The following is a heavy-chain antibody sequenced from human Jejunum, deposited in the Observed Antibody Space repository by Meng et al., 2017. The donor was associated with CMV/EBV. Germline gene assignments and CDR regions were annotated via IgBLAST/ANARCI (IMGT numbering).Heavy chain of an antibody. CDR2: IIPVFDKT. J-gene: IGHJ4*02. V-gene: IGHV1-69*04. CDR3: AGGLGGTIDY. D-gene: IGHD1-26*01. CDR1: GGTFSNSA. Sequence: CKASGGTFSNSATSWVRQAPGQGLEWMGNIIPVFDKTNYAQKFQGRVTITADKFTSTAYIELSSLRSDDTAVYYCAGGLGGTIDYWGQGTLVTVSS.